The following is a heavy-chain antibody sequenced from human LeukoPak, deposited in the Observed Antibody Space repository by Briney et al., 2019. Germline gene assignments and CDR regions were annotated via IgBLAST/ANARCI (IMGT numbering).Heavy chain of an antibody. CDR3: ARDGSFYYYGMDV. J-gene: IGHJ6*02. CDR1: GFTFSSYG. V-gene: IGHV3-30*02. D-gene: IGHD5-12*01. Sequence: GGSLRLSCAASGFTFSSYGIHWVRQAPGKGLEWVTFIRYDGNNKYYADSVKGRFTISRDNSKNTLYLQMNSLRAEDTAVYYCARDGSFYYYGMDVWGQGTTVTVSS. CDR2: IRYDGNNK.